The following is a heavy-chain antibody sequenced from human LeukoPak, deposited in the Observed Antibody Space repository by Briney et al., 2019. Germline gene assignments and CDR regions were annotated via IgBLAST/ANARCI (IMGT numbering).Heavy chain of an antibody. CDR3: GRVYCSTTSCYDYYDYYMDV. D-gene: IGHD2-2*01. J-gene: IGHJ6*03. CDR1: GFRFDDYG. CDR2: TNWDGDST. V-gene: IGHV3-20*04. Sequence: RAGGSLRLSCAASGFRFDDYGMSWVRHVPGKGLEGVSGTNWDGDSTGYADSVKGRFTISRDNVKNFLYLQMNSLRVEDTALYFCGRVYCSTTSCYDYYDYYMDVWGKGTTVTVSS.